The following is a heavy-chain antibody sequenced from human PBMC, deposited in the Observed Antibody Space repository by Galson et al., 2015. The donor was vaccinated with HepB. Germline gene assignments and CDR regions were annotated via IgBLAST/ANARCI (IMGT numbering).Heavy chain of an antibody. Sequence: LSLTCAVYGGSFSGYYWSWIRQPPGKGLEWIGEINHSGSTNYNPSLKSRVTISVDTSKNQFSLKLSSVTAADTAVYYCARAVVTRTYYFDYWGQGTLVTVSS. CDR1: GGSFSGYY. D-gene: IGHD4-23*01. V-gene: IGHV4-34*01. CDR3: ARAVVTRTYYFDY. CDR2: INHSGST. J-gene: IGHJ4*02.